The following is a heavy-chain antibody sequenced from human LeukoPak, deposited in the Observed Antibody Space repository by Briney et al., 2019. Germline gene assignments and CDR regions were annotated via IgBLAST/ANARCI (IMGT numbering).Heavy chain of an antibody. CDR1: GGSISSYY. V-gene: IGHV4-59*08. Sequence: SETLSLTCTVSGGSISSYYWSWIRQPPGKGLEWIGYIYYSGSTNYNPSLKSRVTISVDTSKNQFSLKLSSVAAADTAVYYCARHVPLDAFDIWGQGTMVTVSS. CDR2: IYYSGST. J-gene: IGHJ3*02. CDR3: ARHVPLDAFDI.